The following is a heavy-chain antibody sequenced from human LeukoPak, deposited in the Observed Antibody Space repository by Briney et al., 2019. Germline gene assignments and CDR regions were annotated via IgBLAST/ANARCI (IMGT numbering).Heavy chain of an antibody. CDR3: ARGVFWSSYYVY. Sequence: SQTLSLTCAVSGASISSGDYYWSWIRQPPGKGLEWIGYIYSTGSTSHNPSLRNPITISLDTSKNQFSLKLSSVTAADTAVYYCARGVFWSSYYVYWGQGTQVTVSS. J-gene: IGHJ4*02. V-gene: IGHV4-30-4*01. CDR1: GASISSGDYY. D-gene: IGHD3-3*01. CDR2: IYSTGST.